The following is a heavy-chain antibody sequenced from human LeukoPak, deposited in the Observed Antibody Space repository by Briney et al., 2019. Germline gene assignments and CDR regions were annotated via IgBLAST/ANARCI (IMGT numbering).Heavy chain of an antibody. J-gene: IGHJ4*02. D-gene: IGHD3-22*01. V-gene: IGHV3-23*01. Sequence: GGSLRLSCAASGFTFSSYGMSWVRQAPGKGLEWVSAISGSGGSTYYADSVKGRFTISRDNSKNTLYLQMNSLRAEDTAVYYCAKVGPSKITMIVVVIPYYFDYWGQGTLVTVSS. CDR3: AKVGPSKITMIVVVIPYYFDY. CDR2: ISGSGGST. CDR1: GFTFSSYG.